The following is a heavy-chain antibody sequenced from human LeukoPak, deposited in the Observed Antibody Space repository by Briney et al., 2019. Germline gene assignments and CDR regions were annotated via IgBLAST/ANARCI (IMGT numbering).Heavy chain of an antibody. CDR1: GFNFSRYW. V-gene: IGHV3-7*05. J-gene: IGHJ4*02. CDR3: ARDGSGWYFDDF. Sequence: GGSLRLSCAASGFNFSRYWMSWVRQAPGKGLEWVANIKQDGSEKYYVDSVKGRFTISRDNAKNSLYLQMNSLRGEDTAVYYCARDGSGWYFDDFWGQGILVTVSS. CDR2: IKQDGSEK. D-gene: IGHD6-19*01.